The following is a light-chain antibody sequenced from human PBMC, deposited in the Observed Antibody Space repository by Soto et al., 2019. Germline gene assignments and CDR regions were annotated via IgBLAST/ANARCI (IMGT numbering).Light chain of an antibody. V-gene: IGLV2-8*01. CDR1: INAVGGYNY. J-gene: IGLJ1*01. CDR3: MSYAGGNRFV. Sequence: QSVLTQPPSASGSPGQSVPISCAGTINAVGGYNYVSWYQQHPGKVPQLMIYQVTKRPSGVPDRFSASKSDTTASLTISGLQAEDEGDYYCMSYAGGNRFVFGTGTKVTVL. CDR2: QVT.